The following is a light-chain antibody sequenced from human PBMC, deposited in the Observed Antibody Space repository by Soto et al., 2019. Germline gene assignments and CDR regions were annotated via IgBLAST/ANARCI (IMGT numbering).Light chain of an antibody. V-gene: IGLV1-51*01. Sequence: QSVLTQPPSVSAAPGQKVTISCSGSSSNIGNNYVSWYQQLPGTAPKLLIYDNSKRPSGIPDRFSGSKSGTSATLGITGLQTGDEADYYCGTWDSSLSCVVFGGGTKVTVL. CDR3: GTWDSSLSCVV. J-gene: IGLJ2*01. CDR2: DNS. CDR1: SSNIGNNY.